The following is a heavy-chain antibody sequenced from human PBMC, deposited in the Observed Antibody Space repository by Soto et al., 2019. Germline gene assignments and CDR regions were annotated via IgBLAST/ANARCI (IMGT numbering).Heavy chain of an antibody. CDR3: ARDLSYDSSGYYYPRGYFDY. J-gene: IGHJ4*02. CDR1: GFTFSSYG. D-gene: IGHD3-22*01. V-gene: IGHV3-33*01. CDR2: IWYDGSNK. Sequence: QVQLVESGGGVVQPGRSLRLSCAASGFTFSSYGMHWVRQAPGKGLEWVAVIWYDGSNKYYADSVKGRFTISRDNSKNTLYLQMNSLRAEDTAVYYCARDLSYDSSGYYYPRGYFDYWGQGTLVTVSS.